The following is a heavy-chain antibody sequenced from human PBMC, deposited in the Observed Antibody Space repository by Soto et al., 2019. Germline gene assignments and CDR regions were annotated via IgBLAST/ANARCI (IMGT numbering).Heavy chain of an antibody. J-gene: IGHJ4*02. D-gene: IGHD5-12*01. CDR3: AKEYSGYDIDYSDY. Sequence: GGSLRLSCAASGFTFSGYSMNWVRQAPGKGLEWVSSISSSSSYIYYADSVKGRFTISRDNAKNSPYLQMNSLRAEDTAVYYCAKEYSGYDIDYSDYWGQGTLVTVSS. CDR1: GFTFSGYS. CDR2: ISSSSSYI. V-gene: IGHV3-21*01.